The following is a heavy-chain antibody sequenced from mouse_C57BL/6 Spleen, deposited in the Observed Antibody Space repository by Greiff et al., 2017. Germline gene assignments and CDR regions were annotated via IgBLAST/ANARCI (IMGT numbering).Heavy chain of an antibody. CDR3: TRKNGGTIREDY. CDR1: GYTFTDYE. J-gene: IGHJ2*01. D-gene: IGHD2-14*01. CDR2: IDPETGGT. V-gene: IGHV1-15*01. Sequence: QVQLKQSGAELVRPGASVTLSCKASGYTFTDYEMHWVKQTPVHGLEWIGAIDPETGGTAYNQKFKGKAILTADKSSSTAYMELRSLTSEDSAVYYCTRKNGGTIREDYRGQSTTLTVSS.